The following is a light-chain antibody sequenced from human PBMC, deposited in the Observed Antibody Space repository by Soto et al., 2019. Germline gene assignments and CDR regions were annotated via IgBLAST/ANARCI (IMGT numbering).Light chain of an antibody. J-gene: IGKJ1*01. CDR1: QNINNY. CDR2: DAS. V-gene: IGKV1-33*01. CDR3: QQYNSHWT. Sequence: DIQMTQSPSSLSASVGDRVTITCQASQNINNYLNWYQHKPGRAPKLLIYDASNLEAGVPSRFRGSGSGTDFTFTIRSLKPEDFASDYCQQYNSHWTFGQGTKLEIK.